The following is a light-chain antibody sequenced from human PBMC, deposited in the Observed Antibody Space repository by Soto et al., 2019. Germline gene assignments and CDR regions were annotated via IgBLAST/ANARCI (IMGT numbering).Light chain of an antibody. Sequence: QSALTQPASVSGSPGQSITISCTGSSSDVGNYKFVSWYQQHPGQAPKFLIYEVSKRPPGVSNHFSGSKSGNTASLTISGLQAEDEADYYCCSYAGESSFAIFGGGTKVTVL. J-gene: IGLJ2*01. V-gene: IGLV2-23*02. CDR2: EVS. CDR1: SSDVGNYKF. CDR3: CSYAGESSFAI.